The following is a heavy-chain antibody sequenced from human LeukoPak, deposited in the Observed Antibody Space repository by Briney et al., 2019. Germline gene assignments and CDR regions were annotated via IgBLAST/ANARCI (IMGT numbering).Heavy chain of an antibody. D-gene: IGHD6-19*01. CDR1: RGSFTGYY. V-gene: IGHV4-34*01. Sequence: PSETLSLTCAVSRGSFTGYYWSWIRQPPGKGLEWIGEINHSGSTNYNPSLKSRVTISVDTSKNQFSLKLSSVTAADTAVYYCASRMGSVFDYWVEGTLVTVSS. J-gene: IGHJ4*02. CDR3: ASRMGSVFDY. CDR2: INHSGST.